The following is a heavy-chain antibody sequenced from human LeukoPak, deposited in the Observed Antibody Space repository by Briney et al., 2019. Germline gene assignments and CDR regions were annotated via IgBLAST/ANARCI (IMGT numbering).Heavy chain of an antibody. CDR2: ISSAGTT. CDR3: AKNFWSDKYYYYYMDV. CDR1: GFTFSSYA. D-gene: IGHD3-3*01. J-gene: IGHJ6*03. V-gene: IGHV3-23*01. Sequence: QSGGSLRLSCAASGFTFSSYAMSWVRQAPGKGLEWVSAISSAGTTYYADSVKGRFTISRDNSKNTLYLQMNSLRAEDTAVYYCAKNFWSDKYYYYYMDVWGKGTTVTVSS.